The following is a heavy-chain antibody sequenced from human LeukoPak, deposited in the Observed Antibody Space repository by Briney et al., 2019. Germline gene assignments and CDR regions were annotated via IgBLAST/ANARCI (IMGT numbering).Heavy chain of an antibody. CDR1: GYTFTSYD. CDR3: ARDGDSSSWYMYYGMGV. Sequence: ASVKVSCKASGYTFTSYDINWVRRATGQGLEWMGWMNPNSGNTGYAQKFQGRVTMTRNTSISTAYMELSSLRSEDTAVYYCARDGDSSSWYMYYGMGVWGQGTTVTVSS. CDR2: MNPNSGNT. D-gene: IGHD6-13*01. V-gene: IGHV1-8*01. J-gene: IGHJ6*02.